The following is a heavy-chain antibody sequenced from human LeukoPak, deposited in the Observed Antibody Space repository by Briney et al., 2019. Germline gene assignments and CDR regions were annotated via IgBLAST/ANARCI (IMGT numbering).Heavy chain of an antibody. D-gene: IGHD3-22*01. V-gene: IGHV3-23*01. J-gene: IGHJ3*02. CDR3: AKEGDYYDSSGHSSTAFDI. CDR1: GLTFDNYA. Sequence: PGGSLRLSCEASGLTFDNYAMNWVRQAPGKGLEWVSGTSGSGATTYYADSVKGRFTISRDNSKNTLYLQMNSLRADDTALYYCAKEGDYYDSSGHSSTAFDIWGQGIMVAVSS. CDR2: TSGSGATT.